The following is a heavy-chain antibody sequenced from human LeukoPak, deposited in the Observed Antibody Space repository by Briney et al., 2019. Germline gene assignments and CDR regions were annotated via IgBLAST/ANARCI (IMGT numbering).Heavy chain of an antibody. Sequence: GGSLRLSCVVSGFTFSSYAMNWVRQAPGKGLEWVSHIGSSSSYIYYADSVKGRFTISRDNGKNSLYLQMNSLRDEDTAVYYCARVGYSGSSGGDYWGQGTLVTVSS. J-gene: IGHJ4*02. CDR1: GFTFSSYA. CDR3: ARVGYSGSSGGDY. CDR2: IGSSSSYI. D-gene: IGHD4-23*01. V-gene: IGHV3-48*02.